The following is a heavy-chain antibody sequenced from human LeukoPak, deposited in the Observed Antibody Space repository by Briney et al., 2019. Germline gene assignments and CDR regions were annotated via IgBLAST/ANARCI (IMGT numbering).Heavy chain of an antibody. J-gene: IGHJ4*02. CDR1: GLTLSNYG. Sequence: GGSLRLSCAVSGLTLSNYGMSWVRQAPGKGLEWVAGLSGSGGGTNYADSVEGRFTISRDNPKNTLYLQMNSLRAEDTAVYFCAKRGVVIRGFLVGFHKEAYYFDFWGQGALVTVSS. CDR3: AKRGVVIRGFLVGFHKEAYYFDF. D-gene: IGHD3-10*01. V-gene: IGHV3-23*01. CDR2: LSGSGGGT.